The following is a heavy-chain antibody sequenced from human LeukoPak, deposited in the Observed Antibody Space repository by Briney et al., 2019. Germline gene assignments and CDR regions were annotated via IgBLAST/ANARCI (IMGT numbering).Heavy chain of an antibody. J-gene: IGHJ4*02. D-gene: IGHD1-14*01. CDR2: ISYDGSNK. V-gene: IGHV3-30-3*01. CDR1: GFTFSSYA. CDR3: AREVWGPEY. Sequence: GGSLRLSCAAYGFTFSSYAMHWVRQAPGKGLEWVAVISYDGSNKYYADSVKGRFTISRDNSKNTLYLQMNSLRAEDTAVYYCAREVWGPEYWGQGTLVTVSS.